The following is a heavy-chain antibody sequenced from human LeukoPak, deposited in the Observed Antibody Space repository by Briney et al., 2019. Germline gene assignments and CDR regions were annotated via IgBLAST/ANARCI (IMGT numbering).Heavy chain of an antibody. V-gene: IGHV1-2*02. CDR3: ARDLGFCSGGSCGSMTTVTSYDY. D-gene: IGHD2-15*01. Sequence: GASVKVSCKASGYTFTDYYMHWVRQAPGQGLEWMGWLNPNNGATNFAQKFQGRVNMTRDTSISTTYMELSRLRSDDTAVYYCARDLGFCSGGSCGSMTTVTSYDYWGQGTLVTVSS. CDR2: LNPNNGAT. J-gene: IGHJ4*02. CDR1: GYTFTDYY.